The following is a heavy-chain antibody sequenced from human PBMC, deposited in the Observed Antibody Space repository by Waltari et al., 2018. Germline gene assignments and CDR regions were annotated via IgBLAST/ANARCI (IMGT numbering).Heavy chain of an antibody. CDR3: ARDGGTMVRGVRY. V-gene: IGHV7-4-1*02. Sequence: QVQLVQSGSELKKPGASVKVSCKASGYTFTSYAMNWVRQAPGQGLEWMGCINTNPWNPTHDEGFTGRFVFSLDTSVSKAYLQISSLKAEDAAVYYCARDGGTMVRGVRYWGQGTLVTVSS. J-gene: IGHJ4*02. CDR2: INTNPWNP. D-gene: IGHD3-10*01. CDR1: GYTFTSYA.